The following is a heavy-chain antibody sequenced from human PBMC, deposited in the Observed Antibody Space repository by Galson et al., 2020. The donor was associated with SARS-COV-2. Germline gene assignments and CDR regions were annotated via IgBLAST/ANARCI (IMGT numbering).Heavy chain of an antibody. CDR1: GFTFSTYA. CDR2: ISNSGGST. D-gene: IGHD3-3*01. J-gene: IGHJ4*02. Sequence: GGSLRLSCAASGFTFSTYAVNWVRQAPGQGLDWVSAISNSGGSTYYADSVRGRFTVSRDNSRNTGYLQMNSLRVEDTAVYYCAKSLNYDFSDSDYWGQGTLVTVSS. CDR3: AKSLNYDFSDSDY. V-gene: IGHV3-23*01.